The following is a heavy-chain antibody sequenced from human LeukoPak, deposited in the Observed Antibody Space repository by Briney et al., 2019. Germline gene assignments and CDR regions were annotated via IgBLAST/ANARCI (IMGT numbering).Heavy chain of an antibody. D-gene: IGHD5-24*01. CDR2: ISGSGGST. V-gene: IGHV3-23*01. CDR3: ARDNTPTDGYKPPPYFDY. CDR1: GFTFSSHA. Sequence: GGSLRLSCAASGFTFSSHAMRWVRQAPGKGLEWVSAISGSGGSTYYADSVKGRFTISRDNAKNSLYLQMNSLRAEDTAVYYCARDNTPTDGYKPPPYFDYWGQGTLVTVSS. J-gene: IGHJ4*02.